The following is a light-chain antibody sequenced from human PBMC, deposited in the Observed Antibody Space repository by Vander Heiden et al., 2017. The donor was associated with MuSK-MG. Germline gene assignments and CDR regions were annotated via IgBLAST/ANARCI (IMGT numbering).Light chain of an antibody. Sequence: DIQMTQSPSSLSASVGDRVTITCQASQDISNYLNWYQQKPGKAPKLLIYDASNLETGVPSRFSGSGSGTDFTFTISSLQPEDIATYYCQQDDNPPITFGGGTKVEIK. CDR1: QDISNY. CDR2: DAS. CDR3: QQDDNPPIT. J-gene: IGKJ4*01. V-gene: IGKV1-33*01.